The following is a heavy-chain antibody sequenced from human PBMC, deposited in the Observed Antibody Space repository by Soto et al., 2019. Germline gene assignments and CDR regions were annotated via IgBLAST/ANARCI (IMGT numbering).Heavy chain of an antibody. CDR2: ISAYNGNT. D-gene: IGHD2-15*01. V-gene: IGHV1-18*01. CDR3: ERRALLPSRFDP. J-gene: IGHJ5*02. CDR1: GYTFTSYG. Sequence: ASVKVSCKASGYTFTSYGISWVRQAPGQGLEWMGWISAYNGNTNYAQKLQGRVTMTTDTSTSTAYMELRSLRSDDTAVYYCERRALLPSRFDPWGHGTLVTVST.